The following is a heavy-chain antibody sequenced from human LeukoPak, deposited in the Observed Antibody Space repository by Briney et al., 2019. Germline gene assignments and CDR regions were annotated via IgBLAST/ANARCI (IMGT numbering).Heavy chain of an antibody. CDR2: INHSGST. V-gene: IGHV4-34*01. CDR1: GGSFSGYY. CDR3: ARANGDNYSNYPNWFDP. J-gene: IGHJ5*02. D-gene: IGHD4-11*01. Sequence: IPSETLSLTCAVYGGSFSGYYWSWIRQPPGKGLEWIGEINHSGSTNYNPSLKSRVTISVDTSKNQFSLKLSSVTAADTAVYYCARANGDNYSNYPNWFDPWGQGTLVTVSS.